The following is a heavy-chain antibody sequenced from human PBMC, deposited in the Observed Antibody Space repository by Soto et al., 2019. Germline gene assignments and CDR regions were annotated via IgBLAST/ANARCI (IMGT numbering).Heavy chain of an antibody. CDR3: ARDRRRYSSSAPDAFDI. V-gene: IGHV1-18*01. CDR2: ISAYNGNT. D-gene: IGHD6-13*01. J-gene: IGHJ3*02. CDR1: GYTFTSYG. Sequence: QVQLVQSGAEVKKPGASVKVSCKASGYTFTSYGISWVRQAPGQGLEWMGWISAYNGNTNYAQKLQGRVTMTTDTSXSXXYMELRSLRSDDTAVYYCARDRRRYSSSAPDAFDIWGQGTMVTVSS.